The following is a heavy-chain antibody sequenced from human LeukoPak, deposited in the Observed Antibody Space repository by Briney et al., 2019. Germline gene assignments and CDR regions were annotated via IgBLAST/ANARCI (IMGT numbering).Heavy chain of an antibody. CDR2: VNSDGSFT. D-gene: IGHD6-25*01. CDR1: GLTFSNFW. V-gene: IGHV3-74*01. J-gene: IGHJ4*02. Sequence: GGSLRLSCAASGLTFSNFWMHWVRQAPGKGLVWVSRVNSDGSFTNYADSVKGRFTISRDNAKNTVYLQMNSLRAEDRAVYYCVRGQRRGTTDYFDYWGQGTLVTVSS. CDR3: VRGQRRGTTDYFDY.